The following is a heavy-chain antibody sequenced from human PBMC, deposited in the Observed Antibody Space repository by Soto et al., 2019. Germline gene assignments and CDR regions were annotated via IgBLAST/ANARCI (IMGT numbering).Heavy chain of an antibody. V-gene: IGHV3-23*01. CDR1: GFTFSTYA. CDR2: ISGSGGST. CDR3: ARRETASRAFDY. Sequence: PGGSLRLSCAASGFTFSTYALSWVRQAPGKGLEWVSGISGSGGSTSYAGSVKGRFTISRDNSKNTVYLQMDSLRAEDTAVYYCARRETASRAFDYWGQGTLVTVSS. D-gene: IGHD1-26*01. J-gene: IGHJ4*02.